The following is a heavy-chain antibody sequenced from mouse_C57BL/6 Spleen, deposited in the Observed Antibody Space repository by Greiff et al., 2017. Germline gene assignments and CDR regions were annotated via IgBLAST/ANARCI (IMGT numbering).Heavy chain of an antibody. J-gene: IGHJ4*01. Sequence: VQLQQSGAELVKPGASVKISCKASGYAFSSYWMNWVKQRPGKGLEWIGQIYPGDGDTNYNGKFKGKATLTADKSSSTAYMQLSSLTSEDSAVYICAREGNSGYDAMDYWGQGTSVTVSS. D-gene: IGHD3-2*02. CDR3: AREGNSGYDAMDY. CDR1: GYAFSSYW. CDR2: IYPGDGDT. V-gene: IGHV1-80*01.